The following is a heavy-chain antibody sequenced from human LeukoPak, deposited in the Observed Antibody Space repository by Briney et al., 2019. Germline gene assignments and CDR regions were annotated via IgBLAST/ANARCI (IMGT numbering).Heavy chain of an antibody. J-gene: IGHJ4*02. CDR3: ARYSLRSNWHFDY. Sequence: ASVKVSCKASGYTFNSYGISWVRQAPGQGLEWMGWISAYNGNTNYAQKFQGRVTMTRDTSISTLYMDLSSLRSDDTAVYYCARYSLRSNWHFDYWGQGTLVTVSS. D-gene: IGHD1-1*01. CDR1: GYTFNSYG. CDR2: ISAYNGNT. V-gene: IGHV1-18*01.